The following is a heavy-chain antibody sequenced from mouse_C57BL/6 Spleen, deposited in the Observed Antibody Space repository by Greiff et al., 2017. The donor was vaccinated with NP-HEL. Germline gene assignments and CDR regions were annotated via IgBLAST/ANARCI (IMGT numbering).Heavy chain of an antibody. CDR2: IDPSDSYT. J-gene: IGHJ1*03. CDR1: GYTFTSYW. CDR3: ARHYCGSSYWYFDG. V-gene: IGHV1-69*01. Sequence: QVQLQQPGAELVMPGASVKLSCKASGYTFTSYWMHWVKQRPGQGLEWIGEIDPSDSYTNYNQKFKGKSTLTVDTSSSTAYMQLSSLTSEDSAVYYCARHYCGSSYWYFDGWGTGTTVTVSS. D-gene: IGHD1-1*01.